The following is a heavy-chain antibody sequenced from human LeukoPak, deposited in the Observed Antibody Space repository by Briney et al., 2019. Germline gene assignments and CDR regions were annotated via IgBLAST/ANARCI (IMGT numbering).Heavy chain of an antibody. CDR1: GFTFSSYG. CDR3: AKLPYGDPLDY. CDR2: ISGSGGST. V-gene: IGHV3-23*01. Sequence: GGSLRLSCAASGFTFSSYGMSWVRQAPGKGLEWVSAISGSGGSTYYADSVKGRFTISRDNSKNTLYLQMNGLRAEDTAVYYCAKLPYGDPLDYWGQGTLVTVSS. J-gene: IGHJ4*02. D-gene: IGHD4-17*01.